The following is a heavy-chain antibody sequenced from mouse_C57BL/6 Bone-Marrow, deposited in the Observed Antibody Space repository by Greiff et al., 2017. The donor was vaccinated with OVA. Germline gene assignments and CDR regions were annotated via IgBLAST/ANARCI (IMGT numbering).Heavy chain of an antibody. CDR3: ARHAYYYGSWAY. Sequence: QVHVKQSGAELVKPGASVKLSCKASGYTFTEYTIHWVKQRSGQGLEWIGWFYPGSGSIKYNEKFKDKATLTADKSSSTVYMELSRLTSEDSAVYFCARHAYYYGSWAYWGQGTLVTVSA. CDR1: GYTFTEYT. CDR2: FYPGSGSI. V-gene: IGHV1-62-2*01. J-gene: IGHJ3*01. D-gene: IGHD1-1*01.